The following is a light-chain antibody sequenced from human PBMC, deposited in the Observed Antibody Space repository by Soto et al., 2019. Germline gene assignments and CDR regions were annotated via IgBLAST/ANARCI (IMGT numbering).Light chain of an antibody. CDR3: SSYTTGSTYV. CDR1: SSDVGVYDF. V-gene: IGLV2-14*01. J-gene: IGLJ1*01. CDR2: EVN. Sequence: QSVLTQPASVSGSPGQSITISCTGTSSDVGVYDFVSWYQQHPGKAPKYLIYEVNNRPSGVSNRFSGSKSENTASLTISGLQAEDEADYYCSSYTTGSTYVFGTGTKVTVL.